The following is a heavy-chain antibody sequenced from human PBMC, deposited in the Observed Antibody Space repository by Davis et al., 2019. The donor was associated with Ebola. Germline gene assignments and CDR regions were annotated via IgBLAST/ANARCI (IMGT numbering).Heavy chain of an antibody. CDR1: GYTLTSYG. CDR2: LSASNDNT. J-gene: IGHJ4*02. V-gene: IGHV1-18*01. Sequence: ASVTVSCKASGYTLTSYGFSWLRPAPGQELEGLGGLSASNDNTNYAQKFQDRVTMTTDTPTNTAYMELRSLGSDDTAVYYCARFGRYCSGGSCYDYWGQGTLVTVSS. D-gene: IGHD2-15*01. CDR3: ARFGRYCSGGSCYDY.